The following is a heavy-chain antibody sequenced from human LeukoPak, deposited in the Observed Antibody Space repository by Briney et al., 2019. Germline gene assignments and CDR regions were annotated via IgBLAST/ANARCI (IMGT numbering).Heavy chain of an antibody. Sequence: GGSLRLSCAASGFTFSIYIMNWLRQAPGKGLEWVSSISSRSSFIYYADSVKGRFTISRDNAKNTVFLQMYSLRAEDTAIYYCALSYDYDPPDALDIWGERTMVTVSS. J-gene: IGHJ3*02. CDR2: ISSRSSFI. D-gene: IGHD3-22*01. V-gene: IGHV3-21*01. CDR3: ALSYDYDPPDALDI. CDR1: GFTFSIYI.